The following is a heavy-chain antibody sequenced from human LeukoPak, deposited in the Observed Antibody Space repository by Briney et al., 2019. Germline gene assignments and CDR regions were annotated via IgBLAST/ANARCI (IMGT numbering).Heavy chain of an antibody. V-gene: IGHV1-69*05. CDR3: ASSSKGYSSGFYYYYYMDV. J-gene: IGHJ6*03. CDR2: IIHIFGTA. CDR1: GGTFSSYA. Sequence: SSVKVSCKASGGTFSSYAISWVRQAPGQGLEWMGGIIHIFGTANYAQKFQGRVTITTDESTSTAYMELSSLRSEDTAVYYCASSSKGYSSGFYYYYYMDVWGKGTTVTVSS. D-gene: IGHD6-19*01.